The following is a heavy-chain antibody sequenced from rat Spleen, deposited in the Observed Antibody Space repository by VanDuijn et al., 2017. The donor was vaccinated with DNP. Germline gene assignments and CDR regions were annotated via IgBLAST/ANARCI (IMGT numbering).Heavy chain of an antibody. J-gene: IGHJ3*01. CDR3: ARTYSNYGNWFPY. CDR2: ISYDGSSS. CDR1: GFTFSNYG. V-gene: IGHV5-7*01. D-gene: IGHD1-3*01. Sequence: EVQLVESGGGLVQPGRSLKLSCAASGFTFSNYGMAWVRQAPKKGLEWVATISYDGSSSSYRDSVTGRFTISRDNAKTTLYLQMDSLRSEDTATYYCARTYSNYGNWFPYWGQGTLVTVSS.